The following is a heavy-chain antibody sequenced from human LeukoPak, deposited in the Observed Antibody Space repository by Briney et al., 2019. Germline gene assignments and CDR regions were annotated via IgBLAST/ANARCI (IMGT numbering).Heavy chain of an antibody. Sequence: RPGGSLRLSCTVSGFTVSSDSMSWVRQAPGKGLEWVSGISGSGGSTYYADSVKGRFTISRDNSKNTLYLQMNSLRAEDTAVYYCARGDCGGDCYGYWGQGTLVTVSS. D-gene: IGHD2-21*01. J-gene: IGHJ4*02. V-gene: IGHV3-23*01. CDR3: ARGDCGGDCYGY. CDR1: GFTVSSDS. CDR2: ISGSGGST.